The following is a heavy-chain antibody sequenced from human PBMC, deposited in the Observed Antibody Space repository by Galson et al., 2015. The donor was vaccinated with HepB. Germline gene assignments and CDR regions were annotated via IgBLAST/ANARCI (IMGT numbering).Heavy chain of an antibody. Sequence: SLRLSCAASGFTFSSYAMHWVRQAPGKGLEWVAVISYDGSNKYYADSVKGRFTISRDNSKNTLYLQMNSLRAEDTAVYYCARSCSSTSCSGFLAGYDPGYYYYYYGMDVWGQGTTVTVSS. J-gene: IGHJ6*02. CDR3: ARSCSSTSCSGFLAGYDPGYYYYYYGMDV. CDR1: GFTFSSYA. V-gene: IGHV3-30-3*01. CDR2: ISYDGSNK. D-gene: IGHD2-2*01.